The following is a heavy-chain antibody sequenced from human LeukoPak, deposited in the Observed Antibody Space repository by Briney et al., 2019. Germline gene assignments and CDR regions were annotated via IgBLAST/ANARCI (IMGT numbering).Heavy chain of an antibody. J-gene: IGHJ3*02. Sequence: ASVKVSCKTSGYTFSSYDINWVRQATGQGLEWMGGIIPIFGTANYAQKFQGRVTITADESTSTAYMELSSLRSEDTAVYYCARDSRVGSRSFDIWGQGTMVTVSS. CDR1: GYTFSSYD. D-gene: IGHD1-26*01. CDR3: ARDSRVGSRSFDI. V-gene: IGHV1-69*13. CDR2: IIPIFGTA.